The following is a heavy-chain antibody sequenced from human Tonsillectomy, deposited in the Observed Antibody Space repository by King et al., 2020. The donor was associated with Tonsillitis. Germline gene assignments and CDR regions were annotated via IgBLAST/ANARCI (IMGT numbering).Heavy chain of an antibody. J-gene: IGHJ4*02. V-gene: IGHV4-59*01. D-gene: IGHD4-23*01. CDR1: GGSISSYY. Sequence: VQLQESGPGLVKPSETLSLTCTVSGGSISSYYWSWIRQPPGKGLEWIGYIYYSGSTSYNPSLKSRVTISVDMSKNQFSLKLSSVTAADTAVYYCARFGSYGGNPGAFDYWGQGTLVTVSS. CDR3: ARFGSYGGNPGAFDY. CDR2: IYYSGST.